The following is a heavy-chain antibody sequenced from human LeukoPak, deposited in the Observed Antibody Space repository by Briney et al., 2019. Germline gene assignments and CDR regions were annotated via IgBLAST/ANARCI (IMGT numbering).Heavy chain of an antibody. Sequence: ASVKVSCKASGYTFTSYGLSWVRQAPGQGLERMGWISAYNGNTNYAQKLQGRVTMTTDTSTSTAYMELRSLRSDDTAVYYCAREAPSLEDAFDIWGQGTMVTVSS. CDR3: AREAPSLEDAFDI. V-gene: IGHV1-18*01. CDR1: GYTFTSYG. J-gene: IGHJ3*02. CDR2: ISAYNGNT. D-gene: IGHD3-3*01.